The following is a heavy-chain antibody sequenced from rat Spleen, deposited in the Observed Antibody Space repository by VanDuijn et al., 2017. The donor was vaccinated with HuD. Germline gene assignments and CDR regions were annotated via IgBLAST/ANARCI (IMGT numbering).Heavy chain of an antibody. J-gene: IGHJ4*01. V-gene: IGHV5-22*01. CDR1: GFIFSDSY. Sequence: EVQLVESGGGLVQPGRSLKLSCAASGFIFSDSYMAWVRQAPKKGLEWVASITFEGSSTYYGDSVKGRFTISRDNAKTTLYLQMNSLRSEDTATYYCARHSSTYYVMDAWGQGTSVTVSS. CDR2: ITFEGSST. D-gene: IGHD1-2*01. CDR3: ARHSSTYYVMDA.